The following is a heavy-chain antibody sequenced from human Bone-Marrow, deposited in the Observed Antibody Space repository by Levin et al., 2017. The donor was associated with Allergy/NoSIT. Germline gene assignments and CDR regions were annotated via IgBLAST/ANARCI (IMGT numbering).Heavy chain of an antibody. CDR2: ISYDGSSK. CDR3: VRGRRGVTDERFFDY. CDR1: GFTFSRNA. J-gene: IGHJ4*02. Sequence: LSLTCAASGFTFSRNAMHWVRQAPGKGLEWVAVISYDGSSKYYADSVKGRFTISRDNSRNTPYLQLNSLRTEDTAVYYCVRGRRGVTDERFFDYLGQGILVTVSS. V-gene: IGHV3-30*04. D-gene: IGHD3-10*01.